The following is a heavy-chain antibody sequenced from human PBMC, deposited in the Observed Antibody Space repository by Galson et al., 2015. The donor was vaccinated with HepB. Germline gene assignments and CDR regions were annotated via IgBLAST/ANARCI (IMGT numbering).Heavy chain of an antibody. Sequence: SLRLSCAASGFTFSSYAMHWVRQAPGKGLEWVAVISYDGSNKYYADSVKGRFTISRDNSKNTLYLQMNSLRAEDTAVYYCARERYSSSWDYYYYGMDVWGQGTTVTVSS. D-gene: IGHD6-13*01. V-gene: IGHV3-30*04. CDR1: GFTFSSYA. CDR2: ISYDGSNK. J-gene: IGHJ6*02. CDR3: ARERYSSSWDYYYYGMDV.